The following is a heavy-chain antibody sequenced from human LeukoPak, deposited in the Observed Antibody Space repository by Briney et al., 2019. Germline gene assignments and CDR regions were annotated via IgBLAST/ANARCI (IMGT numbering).Heavy chain of an antibody. CDR3: ARGWGLQLPQVLSY. Sequence: ASVKVSCKASGYTFTSYGISWVRQAPGQGLEWMGWISAYNGNTNYAQKLQGRVTMTTDTSTSTAYMELSRLRSDDTAVYYCARGWGLQLPQVLSYRGQGTLVTVSS. CDR2: ISAYNGNT. J-gene: IGHJ4*02. CDR1: GYTFTSYG. D-gene: IGHD2-2*01. V-gene: IGHV1-18*01.